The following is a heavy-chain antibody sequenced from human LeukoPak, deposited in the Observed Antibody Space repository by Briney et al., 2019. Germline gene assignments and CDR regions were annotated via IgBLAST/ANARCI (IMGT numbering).Heavy chain of an antibody. CDR1: GFTFSSYA. J-gene: IGHJ4*02. V-gene: IGHV3-30*02. CDR3: AKPLGAYDPSFDY. CDR2: IRYDGSNK. Sequence: PGGSLRLSCAASGFTFSSYAMHWVRQAPGKGLEWVAFIRYDGSNKYYADSVKGRYTISRDNSKNTLYLQMNSLRAEDTAVYYCAKPLGAYDPSFDYWGQGTLVTVSS. D-gene: IGHD5-12*01.